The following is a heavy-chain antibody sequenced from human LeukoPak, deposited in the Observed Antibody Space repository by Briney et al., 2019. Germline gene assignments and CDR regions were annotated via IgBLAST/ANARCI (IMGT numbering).Heavy chain of an antibody. CDR2: INPNSGGT. CDR1: GYTFTGYY. Sequence: ASVKVSCKASGYTFTGYYMHWVRQAPGQGLEWMGWINPNSGGTNYAQKFQGRVTMTRDTSISTAYMELSRLRSDDTAVYYCARDFVVAGTGYSYWGQGTLVTVSS. CDR3: ARDFVVAGTGYSY. V-gene: IGHV1-2*02. D-gene: IGHD6-19*01. J-gene: IGHJ4*02.